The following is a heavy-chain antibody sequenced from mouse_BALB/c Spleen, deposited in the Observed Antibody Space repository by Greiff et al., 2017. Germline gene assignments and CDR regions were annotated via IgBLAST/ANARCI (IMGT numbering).Heavy chain of an antibody. J-gene: IGHJ4*01. Sequence: VQRVESGPGLVAPSQSLSITCTVSGFSLTSYGVHWVRQPPGKGLEWLGVIWAGGSTNYNSALMSRLSISKDNSKSQVFLKMNSLQTDDTAMYYCARNSLLRLHAMDYWGQGTSVTVSS. CDR2: IWAGGST. CDR1: GFSLTSYG. CDR3: ARNSLLRLHAMDY. V-gene: IGHV2-9*02. D-gene: IGHD1-2*01.